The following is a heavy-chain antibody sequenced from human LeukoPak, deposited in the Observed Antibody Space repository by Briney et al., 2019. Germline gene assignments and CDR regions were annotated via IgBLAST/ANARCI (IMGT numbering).Heavy chain of an antibody. CDR2: IYTSGST. CDR1: GVSISSGSYY. D-gene: IGHD6-13*01. CDR3: ARSPQQLGTYFDY. V-gene: IGHV4-61*02. Sequence: SETLSLTCTVSGVSISSGSYYWSWIRQPAGKGLEWTGRIYTSGSTNYNPSLKSRVTISVDTSKNQFSLKLSSVTAADTAVYYCARSPQQLGTYFDYWGQGTLVTVSS. J-gene: IGHJ4*02.